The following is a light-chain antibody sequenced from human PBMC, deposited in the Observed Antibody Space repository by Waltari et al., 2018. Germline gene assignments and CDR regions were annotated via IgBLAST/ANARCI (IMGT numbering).Light chain of an antibody. J-gene: IGKJ2*01. CDR3: HQYNNWPPMYT. CDR1: QSVSTN. CDR2: GAS. V-gene: IGKV3-15*01. Sequence: EIVMMQSPATLSVSPGERATLSCRASQSVSTNLAWYQQEPGQAPRLLIYGASTRATGISDRFSGSGSGTEFTLTISSLQPEDFAVYYCHQYNNWPPMYTFGRGTKLEMK.